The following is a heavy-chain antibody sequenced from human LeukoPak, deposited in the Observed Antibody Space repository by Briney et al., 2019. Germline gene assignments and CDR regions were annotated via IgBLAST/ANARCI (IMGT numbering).Heavy chain of an antibody. CDR3: AKDRAGGYSGHKTGGCFDY. J-gene: IGHJ4*02. V-gene: IGHV3-30*18. CDR2: ISYDGSNK. Sequence: PGRSLRLSCAASGFTFSSYGMHWVRQAPGKGLEWVAVISYDGSNKYYADSVKGRFTISRDNSKNTLYLQMNSLRAEDTAVYYCAKDRAGGYSGHKTGGCFDYWGQGTLVTVSS. CDR1: GFTFSSYG. D-gene: IGHD5-12*01.